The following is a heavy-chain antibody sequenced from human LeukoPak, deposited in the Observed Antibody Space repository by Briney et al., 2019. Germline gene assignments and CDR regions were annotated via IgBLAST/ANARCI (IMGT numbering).Heavy chain of an antibody. Sequence: ASVKVSCKASGYTFTGYYMHWVRQAPGQGLEWMGWISAYNGNTNYAQKLQGRVTMTTDTSTSTAYMELRSLRSDDTAVYYCARGYSNYEFDYWGQGTLVTVSS. V-gene: IGHV1-18*04. CDR2: ISAYNGNT. J-gene: IGHJ4*02. CDR3: ARGYSNYEFDY. D-gene: IGHD4-11*01. CDR1: GYTFTGYY.